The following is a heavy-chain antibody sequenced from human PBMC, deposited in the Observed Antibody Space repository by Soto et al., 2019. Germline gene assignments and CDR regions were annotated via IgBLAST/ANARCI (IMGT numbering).Heavy chain of an antibody. J-gene: IGHJ4*02. CDR3: GRGRSGQIVVFY. V-gene: IGHV1-2*02. D-gene: IGHD1-26*01. CDR1: GYTFTGHY. Sequence: GASVKVSCKASGYTFTGHYIHWVRQAPEQGPEWMGEIGPESGATRYAQKFQGRVSMTRDMSTTTVYMELNNLSPDDTAVYYCGRGRSGQIVVFYWGQGTLVTVSS. CDR2: IGPESGAT.